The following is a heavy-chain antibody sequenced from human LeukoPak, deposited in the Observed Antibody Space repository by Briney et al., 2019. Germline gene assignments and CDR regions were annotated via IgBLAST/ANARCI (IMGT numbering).Heavy chain of an antibody. J-gene: IGHJ6*03. CDR1: GGSISSSSYY. V-gene: IGHV4-61*02. CDR3: ARAIPYYYYMDV. Sequence: SETLSLTCTVSGGSISSSSYYWGWIRQPAGKGLEWIGRIYTSGSTNYNPSLKSRVTISVDTSKNQFSLKLSSVTAADTAVYYCARAIPYYYYMDVWGKGTTVTVSS. CDR2: IYTSGST.